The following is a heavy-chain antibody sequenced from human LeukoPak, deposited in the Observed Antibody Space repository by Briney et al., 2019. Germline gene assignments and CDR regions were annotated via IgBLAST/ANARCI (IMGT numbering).Heavy chain of an antibody. V-gene: IGHV3-66*01. CDR3: ARGFAHVGHAFDI. D-gene: IGHD1-26*01. CDR1: GFTVSGNY. CDR2: IYSVGST. Sequence: GGSLRLSCVASGFTVSGNYMTWVRQAPGKGLGWLSIIYSVGSTYYPDSGGGRFTISRDNSKNTVFLQMTTLRAEDTGVYYCARGFAHVGHAFDIWGQGTMVTVSS. J-gene: IGHJ3*02.